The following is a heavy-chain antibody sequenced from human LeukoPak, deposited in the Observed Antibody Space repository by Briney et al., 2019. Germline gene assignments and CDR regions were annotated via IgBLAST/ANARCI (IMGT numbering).Heavy chain of an antibody. CDR1: GGTFSSYA. V-gene: IGHV1-69*01. CDR2: IIPIFGTA. D-gene: IGHD4-17*01. Sequence: ASVKVSCKASGGTFSSYAISWVRQAPGQGLEWMGGIIPIFGTANYAQKFRGRVTITADESTSTAYMELSSLRSEDTAVYYCAIYGDYGGGYFDYWGQGTLVTVSS. J-gene: IGHJ4*02. CDR3: AIYGDYGGGYFDY.